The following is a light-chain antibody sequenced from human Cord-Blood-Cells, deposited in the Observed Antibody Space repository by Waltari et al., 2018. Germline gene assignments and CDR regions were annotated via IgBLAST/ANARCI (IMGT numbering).Light chain of an antibody. CDR2: GKN. CDR3: AAWDDSLSGRV. V-gene: IGLV1-47*01. CDR1: SPNIGSNY. Sequence: QSVLTQPPSASGTPGQRVTIPCSGRSPNIGSNYVSWYQQLPGSAPKLLIYGKNQRPSGVPDRLPGSKSGTPASLAISGLRSEDEADYYGAAWDDSLSGRVFGGGTKLTVL. J-gene: IGLJ3*02.